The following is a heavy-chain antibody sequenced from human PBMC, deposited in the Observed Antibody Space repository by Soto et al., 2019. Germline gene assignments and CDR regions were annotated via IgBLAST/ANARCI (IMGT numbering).Heavy chain of an antibody. CDR3: ARGYKNWFDP. D-gene: IGHD1-20*01. CDR1: GGSFSGYY. Sequence: PSETLSLTCAVYGGSFSGYYWSWIRQPPGKGLEWIGEINHSGSTNYNPSLKSRVTISVDTSKNQFSLKLSSVTAADTAVYYCARGYKNWFDPWGQGTLVTVSS. CDR2: INHSGST. V-gene: IGHV4-34*01. J-gene: IGHJ5*02.